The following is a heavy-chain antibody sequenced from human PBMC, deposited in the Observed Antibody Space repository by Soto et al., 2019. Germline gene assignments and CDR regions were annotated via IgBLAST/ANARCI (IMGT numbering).Heavy chain of an antibody. CDR3: ASSTRVSDKYAYFDY. CDR1: GDRVSSNSAA. Sequence: QGLSLTCAISGDRVSSNSAAWNWIRQSPSRGLEWLGRTYYRSKWYNDYAVSVKSRITINPDTSKNQFSLQLNSVTPEETAVYYCASSTRVSDKYAYFDYWGQGTLVTVSS. D-gene: IGHD2-15*01. J-gene: IGHJ4*02. V-gene: IGHV6-1*01. CDR2: TYYRSKWYN.